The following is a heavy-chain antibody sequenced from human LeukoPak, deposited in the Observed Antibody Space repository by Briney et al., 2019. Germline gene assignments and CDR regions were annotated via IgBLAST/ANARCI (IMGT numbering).Heavy chain of an antibody. V-gene: IGHV3-11*04. Sequence: GGSLRLSCAASGFSVSNTYMTWFRQAPGKGLELVSYIRSSGSTTYYADSVKGRFTISRDNAKDSLYLQMNSLRAEDTAVYYCVRVGNSLNYFDCWGQGTLVTVSS. CDR3: VRVGNSLNYFDC. J-gene: IGHJ4*02. D-gene: IGHD3-16*01. CDR2: IRSSGSTT. CDR1: GFSVSNTY.